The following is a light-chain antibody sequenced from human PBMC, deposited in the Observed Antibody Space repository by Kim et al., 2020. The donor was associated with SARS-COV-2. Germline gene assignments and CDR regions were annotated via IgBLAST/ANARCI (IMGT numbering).Light chain of an antibody. CDR1: QSVSSN. CDR3: QQYNNWPGT. CDR2: GAS. V-gene: IGKV3-15*01. Sequence: VSPGERATLSCRASQSVSSNLAWYQQNPGQAPRLLINGASTRATGIPARFSGSGSGTDFTLTISSLQSEDFAVYYCQQYNNWPGTFGQGTKVDIK. J-gene: IGKJ1*01.